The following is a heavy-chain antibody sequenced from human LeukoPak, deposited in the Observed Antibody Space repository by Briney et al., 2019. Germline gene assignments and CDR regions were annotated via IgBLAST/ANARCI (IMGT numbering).Heavy chain of an antibody. V-gene: IGHV3-15*01. J-gene: IGHJ4*02. CDR1: GFTFSSYS. CDR3: QFFFLGYSEDY. CDR2: LKTITDGGTT. Sequence: PGGSLRLSCAASGFTFSSYSMNWVRQAPGKGLEWVGRLKTITDGGTTDYAAPVKGRFNISRDDSKNTLYLQMNSLKTEDTGLYYCQFFFLGYSEDYWGQGSLVAVTS. D-gene: IGHD3-22*01.